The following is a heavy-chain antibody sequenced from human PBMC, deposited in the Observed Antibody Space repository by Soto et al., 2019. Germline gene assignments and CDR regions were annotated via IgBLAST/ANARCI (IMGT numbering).Heavy chain of an antibody. D-gene: IGHD2-15*01. Sequence: GGSLRLSCTASGFIVSNTYVNWVRQAPGKGLEWGSVISNRGDTHYADSERGRFSLSRDISDNTLHLQMNNLRVEDTAVYYCAREPRYCRGGSCSITGDAYDIWGQGTMVTVSS. CDR3: AREPRYCRGGSCSITGDAYDI. J-gene: IGHJ3*02. CDR2: ISNRGDT. CDR1: GFIVSNTY. V-gene: IGHV3-66*01.